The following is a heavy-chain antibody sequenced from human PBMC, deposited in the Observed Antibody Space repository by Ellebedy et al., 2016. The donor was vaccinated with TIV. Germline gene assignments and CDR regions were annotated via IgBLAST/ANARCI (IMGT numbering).Heavy chain of an antibody. V-gene: IGHV1-8*01. CDR1: GYTFTRYD. Sequence: ASVKVSCXASGYTFTRYDINWVRQATGQGLEWMGWMNPNSGNTGYAQKFQGRVTVTRNTSISTAYMELSSLRSEDTAVYYCARLTSIAARSGYYYYGMDVWGQGTTVTVSS. CDR2: MNPNSGNT. D-gene: IGHD6-6*01. CDR3: ARLTSIAARSGYYYYGMDV. J-gene: IGHJ6*02.